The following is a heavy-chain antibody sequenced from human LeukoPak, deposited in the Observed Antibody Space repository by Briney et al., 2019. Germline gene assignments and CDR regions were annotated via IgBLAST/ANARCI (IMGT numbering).Heavy chain of an antibody. CDR1: GFTFSSYG. D-gene: IGHD2-8*01. J-gene: IGHJ6*02. CDR2: ISGSGVST. CDR3: AKGRPSCTTSNCYGTDV. Sequence: GGSLRLSCAASGFTFSSYGMNWVRQAPGKGLEWVSAISGSGVSTYYADSVKGRFTISRDNSKSTVSLQMNSLRADDTAIYYCAKGRPSCTTSNCYGTDVWGQGTTVTVSS. V-gene: IGHV3-23*01.